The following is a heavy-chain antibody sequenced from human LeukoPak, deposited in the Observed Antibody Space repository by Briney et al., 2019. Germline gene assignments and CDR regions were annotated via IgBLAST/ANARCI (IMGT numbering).Heavy chain of an antibody. D-gene: IGHD3-22*01. Sequence: PGRSLRLSCAASGYIFSDHAMHWVRQAPGKGLEWVSGISWNSGSIGYADSVKGRYTISRDNAKNSLYLQMNSLRAEDTALYYCAKDRGVVVISPIFDYWGQGTLVTVSS. V-gene: IGHV3-9*01. CDR2: ISWNSGSI. CDR1: GYIFSDHA. CDR3: AKDRGVVVISPIFDY. J-gene: IGHJ4*02.